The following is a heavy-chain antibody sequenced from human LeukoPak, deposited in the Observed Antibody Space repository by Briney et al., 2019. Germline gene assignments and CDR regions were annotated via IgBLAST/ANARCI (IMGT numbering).Heavy chain of an antibody. V-gene: IGHV4-4*02. Sequence: SETLSLTCAVSGGSISSSNWWSWVLQPPGKGLEWIVEIYHSGSTNYNPSLKSRVTISVDKSKNQFSLKLRSVTAADTAVYYCARDGDISGLVGDLHFDYWGQGDLVTVSS. CDR3: ARDGDISGLVGDLHFDY. CDR2: IYHSGST. J-gene: IGHJ4*02. D-gene: IGHD3-22*01. CDR1: GGSISSSNW.